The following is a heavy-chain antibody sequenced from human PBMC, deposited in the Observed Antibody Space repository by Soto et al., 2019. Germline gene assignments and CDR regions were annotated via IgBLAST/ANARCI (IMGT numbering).Heavy chain of an antibody. CDR1: GGSISSGDYY. CDR3: ARSNWNYGNYYYYGLDV. V-gene: IGHV4-30-4*01. D-gene: IGHD1-7*01. Sequence: QVQLQESGPGLVKPSQTLSLTCTVSGGSISSGDYYWSWIRQPPGKGLEWIGYIYYSGSTYYNPSLKRRVTISVDTSKKQVSLKLISVTAADTAVYYCARSNWNYGNYYYYGLDVWGQGTTVTVSS. CDR2: IYYSGST. J-gene: IGHJ6*02.